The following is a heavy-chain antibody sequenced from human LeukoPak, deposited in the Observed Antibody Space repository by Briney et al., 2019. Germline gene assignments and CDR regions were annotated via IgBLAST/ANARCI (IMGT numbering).Heavy chain of an antibody. CDR3: AKVGGNYHDNSGYGT. CDR1: GFTLSNSE. J-gene: IGHJ5*02. D-gene: IGHD3-22*01. Sequence: PGGSLRLSCAASGFTLSNSEMNWVRKAPGKGLEWVSFIAVDGTKYYSDSVKGRFTISRDNSKNSLYLQMNSLRTEDTALYYCAKVGGNYHDNSGYGTWGQGTLVTVSS. CDR2: IAVDGTK. V-gene: IGHV3-43*02.